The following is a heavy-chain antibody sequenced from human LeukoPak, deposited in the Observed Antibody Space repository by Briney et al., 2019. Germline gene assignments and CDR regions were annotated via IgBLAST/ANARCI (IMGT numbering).Heavy chain of an antibody. CDR1: GYTFTSYY. V-gene: IGHV1-46*03. CDR2: INPSGGST. D-gene: IGHD2-2*01. Sequence: ASVKVSCKASGYTFTSYYMHWVRQAPGQGLEWMGIINPSGGSTSYAQKFQGRVTMTRDTSTSTVYMELSNLRSEDTAVYYCARGEDIVVVPAAMAFDYWGQGTLVTVSS. CDR3: ARGEDIVVVPAAMAFDY. J-gene: IGHJ4*02.